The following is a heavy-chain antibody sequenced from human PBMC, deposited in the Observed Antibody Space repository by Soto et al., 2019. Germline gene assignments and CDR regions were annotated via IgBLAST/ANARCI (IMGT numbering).Heavy chain of an antibody. V-gene: IGHV1-69*13. J-gene: IGHJ6*02. Sequence: ASVKVSCKASGGTFSSYAISWVRQAPGQGLEWMGGIIPIFGTANYAQKFQGRVTITADESTSTAYMELSSLRSEDTAVYYCASGXWFGELLQGGFYYGMDVWGQGTTVTVSS. D-gene: IGHD3-10*01. CDR2: IIPIFGTA. CDR1: GGTFSSYA. CDR3: ASGXWFGELLQGGFYYGMDV.